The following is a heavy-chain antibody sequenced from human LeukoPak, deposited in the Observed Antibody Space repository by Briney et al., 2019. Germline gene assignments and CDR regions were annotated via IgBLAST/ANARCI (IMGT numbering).Heavy chain of an antibody. CDR2: ISAYNGNT. V-gene: IGHV1-18*01. CDR1: GYTFTSYG. D-gene: IGHD6-19*01. Sequence: ASVKVSCKASGYTFTSYGISWVRQAPGQGLEWMGWISAYNGNTNYAQKLQGRVTMTTDTSTSTAYMELRSLRSDDTAVYYCARDSSGWPGRDAFDIWGQGTMVTVSS. CDR3: ARDSSGWPGRDAFDI. J-gene: IGHJ3*02.